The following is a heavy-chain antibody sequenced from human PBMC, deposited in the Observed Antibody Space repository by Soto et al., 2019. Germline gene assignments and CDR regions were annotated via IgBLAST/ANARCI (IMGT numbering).Heavy chain of an antibody. D-gene: IGHD5-12*01. J-gene: IGHJ5*02. CDR1: GFSLSTSGVG. CDR3: AHTHRDGYPKP. CDR2: IYWDDDK. V-gene: IGHV2-5*02. Sequence: QITLKESGPTLVKPTQTLTLTCTFSGFSLSTSGVGVGWIRQPPGKALEWLALIYWDDDKRYSPSLKSRLTITKDTSKNPTVLTTTNMDHVDTATYYCAHTHRDGYPKPWGQGTLVTVSS.